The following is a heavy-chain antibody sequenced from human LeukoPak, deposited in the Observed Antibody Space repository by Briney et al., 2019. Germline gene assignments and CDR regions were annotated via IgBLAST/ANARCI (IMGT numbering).Heavy chain of an antibody. V-gene: IGHV3-48*02. CDR2: ISWGSNVI. D-gene: IGHD5-18*01. J-gene: IGHJ4*02. Sequence: LSYISWGSNVIYYADSVKGRFTTSRDDAKNSLFLQMNSLTDEDTAVYYCARDPGYSYALDYWGRGTLVTVSS. CDR3: ARDPGYSYALDY.